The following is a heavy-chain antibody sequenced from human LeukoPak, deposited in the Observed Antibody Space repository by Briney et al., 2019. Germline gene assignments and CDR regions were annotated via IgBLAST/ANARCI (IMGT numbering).Heavy chain of an antibody. V-gene: IGHV3-30*18. CDR2: ISYDGSNK. CDR1: GFTFSSYG. D-gene: IGHD3-10*01. J-gene: IGHJ4*02. CDR3: AKDVGMVYYLDY. Sequence: GGSLRLSCAASGFTFSSYGMHWVRQAPGKGLEWVAVISYDGSNKYYADSVKGRFTISRDNSKNTLYLQMNSLRAEDTAVYYCAKDVGMVYYLDYWGQGTLVTVSS.